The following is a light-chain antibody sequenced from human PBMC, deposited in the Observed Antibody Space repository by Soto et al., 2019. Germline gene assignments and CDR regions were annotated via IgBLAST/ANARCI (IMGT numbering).Light chain of an antibody. CDR1: SSDVDVNNF. Sequence: QSALTQPPSASGSPGQSVTISCTGTSSDVDVNNFVSWYQHHPGKAPKLMIYEVTKRPSGVPDRFSASKSGNTASLTISGLQAEDEADYYCSSYTRSSTLGFGGGTKVTVL. CDR3: SSYTRSSTLG. J-gene: IGLJ2*01. V-gene: IGLV2-8*01. CDR2: EVT.